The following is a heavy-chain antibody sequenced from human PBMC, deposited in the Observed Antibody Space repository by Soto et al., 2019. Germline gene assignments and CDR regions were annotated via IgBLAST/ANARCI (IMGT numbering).Heavy chain of an antibody. CDR3: ARDRFLNYYYYYGMDV. J-gene: IGHJ6*02. V-gene: IGHV4-31*03. D-gene: IGHD3-3*01. Sequence: SETLSLTCTVSGGSISSGGYYWSWIRQHPGKGLEWIGYIYYSGSTYYNPSLKSRVTISVDTSKNQFSLKLSSVTAADTAVYYCARDRFLNYYYYYGMDVWGQGTTVTVSS. CDR1: GGSISSGGYY. CDR2: IYYSGST.